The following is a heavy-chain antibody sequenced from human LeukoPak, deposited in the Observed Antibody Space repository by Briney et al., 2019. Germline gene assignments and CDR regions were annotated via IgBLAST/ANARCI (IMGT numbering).Heavy chain of an antibody. CDR2: FDPEDGET. CDR1: GYTLTELS. V-gene: IGHV1-24*01. J-gene: IGHJ3*02. CDR3: ANEVVTAAIPEGAFDI. D-gene: IGHD2-2*02. Sequence: ASVKVSCKVSGYTLTELSMHWVRQAPGRGLEWMGGFDPEDGETIYAQKFQGRVTMTEDTSTDTAYMELSSLRSEDTAVYYCANEVVTAAIPEGAFDIWGQGTMVTVSS.